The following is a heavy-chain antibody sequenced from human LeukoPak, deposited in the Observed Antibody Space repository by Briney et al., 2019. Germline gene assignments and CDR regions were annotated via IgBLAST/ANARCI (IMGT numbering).Heavy chain of an antibody. D-gene: IGHD6-13*01. CDR1: GFTVSSSY. CDR3: ARDLEAANTYYFDY. J-gene: IGHJ4*02. Sequence: QSGGSLRLSCAASGFTVSSSYMGWVRQAPGKGLEGVSIISSAGTTYYADSVKGRFTISRDNSKNTVYLQVNSLRDEDTAVYYCARDLEAANTYYFDYWGQGTMVTVSS. V-gene: IGHV3-66*01. CDR2: ISSAGTT.